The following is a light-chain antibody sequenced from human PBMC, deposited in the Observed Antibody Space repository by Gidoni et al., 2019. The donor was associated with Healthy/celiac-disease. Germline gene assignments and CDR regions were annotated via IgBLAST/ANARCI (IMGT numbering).Light chain of an antibody. CDR3: QSADSSGTVV. CDR2: NDS. J-gene: IGLJ2*01. V-gene: IGLV3-25*03. CDR1: ALPKQY. Sequence: SSELTQPPSVSVSPGQTARITCSGDALPKQYAYWYQQKPGQAPVLVIYNDSERPSGIPERFSGSSSGTTVTLTISGVQAEDEADYYCQSADSSGTVVFGGGTKLTVL.